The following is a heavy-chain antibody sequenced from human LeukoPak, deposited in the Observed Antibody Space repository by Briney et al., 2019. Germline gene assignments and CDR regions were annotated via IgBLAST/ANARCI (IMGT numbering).Heavy chain of an antibody. J-gene: IGHJ6*02. CDR3: ARYCSSTSCYDWPNYYYGMDV. CDR2: ISSSSNYI. D-gene: IGHD2-2*01. Sequence: GGSLRLSCAASGFTFRSYNMNWVRQTPGKGLEWVSSISSSSNYIYYGDSVKGRFTISRDNAKNSLYLQMNSLRAEDTAVYYCARYCSSTSCYDWPNYYYGMDVWGQGTTVAVSS. V-gene: IGHV3-21*01. CDR1: GFTFRSYN.